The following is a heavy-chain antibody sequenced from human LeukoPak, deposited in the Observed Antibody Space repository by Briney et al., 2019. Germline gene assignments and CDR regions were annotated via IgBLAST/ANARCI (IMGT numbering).Heavy chain of an antibody. V-gene: IGHV4-59*01. CDR1: GGSISSYY. CDR3: ARELGYCSSTSCYAHWFDP. CDR2: IYYSGST. D-gene: IGHD2-2*01. Sequence: SETLSLTCTVSGGSISSYYWSWIRQPPGKGLEWIGYIYYSGSTNYNPSLKSRVTISVDTFKNQFSLKLSSVTAADTAVYYCARELGYCSSTSCYAHWFDPWGQGTLVTVSS. J-gene: IGHJ5*02.